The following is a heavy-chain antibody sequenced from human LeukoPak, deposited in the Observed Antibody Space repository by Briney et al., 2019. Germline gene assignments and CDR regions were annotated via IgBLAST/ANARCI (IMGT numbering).Heavy chain of an antibody. V-gene: IGHV3-23*01. J-gene: IGHJ3*02. D-gene: IGHD3-16*02. Sequence: GGSLRLSCAASGFTFSSYAMSWVRQAPGKGLEWVSAISGSGGSTYYADSVKGRFTISRDNSKNTLYLQMNSLRAEDTAVYYCAKDGREYDYVWGSYRYWRGAFDIWGQGTMVTVSS. CDR1: GFTFSSYA. CDR2: ISGSGGST. CDR3: AKDGREYDYVWGSYRYWRGAFDI.